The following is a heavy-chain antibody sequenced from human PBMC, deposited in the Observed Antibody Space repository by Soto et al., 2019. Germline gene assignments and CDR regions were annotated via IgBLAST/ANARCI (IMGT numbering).Heavy chain of an antibody. CDR1: GFTFSSYS. D-gene: IGHD3-16*01. CDR3: ATAWGSVNACDI. J-gene: IGHJ3*02. V-gene: IGHV3-21*01. Sequence: GGSLRLSCAASGFTFSSYSMNWVRQAPGKGLEWVSSISSSSSYIYYADSVKGRFTISRDNAKNSLYLQMNSLRAEDTAVYYCATAWGSVNACDIVGEGTMVTVSS. CDR2: ISSSSSYI.